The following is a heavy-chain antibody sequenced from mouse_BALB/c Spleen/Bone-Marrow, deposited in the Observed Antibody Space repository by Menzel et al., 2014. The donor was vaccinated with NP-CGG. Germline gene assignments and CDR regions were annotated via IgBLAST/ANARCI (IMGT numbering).Heavy chain of an antibody. D-gene: IGHD2-2*01. CDR3: ARSYGYERSWFAY. J-gene: IGHJ3*01. CDR1: GYTFTSYW. Sequence: EVQLQQSGAELVKPGASVKLSCKASGYTFTSYWMHWVKQSHGKSLEWIGGINPNNGGTSYNQKFKGKATLTVDKSSSTAYMELRSLTSEDSAVYYCARSYGYERSWFAYWGQGTLVTVSA. V-gene: IGHV1-26*01. CDR2: INPNNGGT.